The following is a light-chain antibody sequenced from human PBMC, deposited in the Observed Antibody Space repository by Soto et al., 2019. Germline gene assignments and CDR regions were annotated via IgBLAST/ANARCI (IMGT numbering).Light chain of an antibody. CDR3: QQYNSYRT. Sequence: AIQLTQSPSSLSASVGDRVTITCRASQGISSYLAWYQQKPGKAPKLLIYDASILKSGVPSRFSGSGSGTEFTLTIRSLQPDDFATYYCQQYNSYRTFGQGTKVDIK. CDR1: QGISSY. CDR2: DAS. V-gene: IGKV1-13*02. J-gene: IGKJ1*01.